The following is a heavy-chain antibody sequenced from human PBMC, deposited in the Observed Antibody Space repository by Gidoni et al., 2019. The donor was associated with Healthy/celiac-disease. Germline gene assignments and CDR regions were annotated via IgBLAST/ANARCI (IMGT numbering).Heavy chain of an antibody. J-gene: IGHJ6*02. V-gene: IGHV3-30*03. CDR3: AGGGYYYGMDV. CDR1: GFTFSSYG. Sequence: QVQLVESGGGVVQPGRSLRLSCAASGFTFSSYGMHWVRQAPGKGLEWVAVISYDGSNKYYADSVKGRFTISRDNSKNTLYLQMNSLRAEDTAVYYCAGGGYYYGMDVWGQGTTVTVSS. CDR2: ISYDGSNK. D-gene: IGHD3-16*01.